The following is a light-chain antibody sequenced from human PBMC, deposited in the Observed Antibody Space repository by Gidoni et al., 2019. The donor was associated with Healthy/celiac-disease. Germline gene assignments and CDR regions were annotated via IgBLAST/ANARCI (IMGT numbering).Light chain of an antibody. V-gene: IGLV1-40*01. CDR2: GNS. Sequence: QSVLTQPPSVSGAPGQRVTISCTGSSSNIGAGYDVHWYQQLPGTAPKLLTYGNSNRPSGVPDRFSGSKSGTSASLAITGLQAEDEADYYCQSYDSSLRYVFGTGTKVTVL. CDR1: SSNIGAGYD. J-gene: IGLJ1*01. CDR3: QSYDSSLRYV.